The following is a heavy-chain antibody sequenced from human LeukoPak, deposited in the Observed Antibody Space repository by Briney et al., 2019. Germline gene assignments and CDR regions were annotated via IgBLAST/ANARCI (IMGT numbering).Heavy chain of an antibody. CDR2: ISGSGGST. D-gene: IGHD4-17*01. J-gene: IGHJ3*02. V-gene: IGHV3-23*01. CDR3: AKVATVTTRGSGAFDI. CDR1: GFTFSSYA. Sequence: GSLRLSRAASGFTFSSYAMSWVRQAPGKGLEWVSAISGSGGSTYYADSVKGRFTISRDNSKNTLYLQMNSLRAEDTAVYYCAKVATVTTRGSGAFDIWGQGTMVTVSS.